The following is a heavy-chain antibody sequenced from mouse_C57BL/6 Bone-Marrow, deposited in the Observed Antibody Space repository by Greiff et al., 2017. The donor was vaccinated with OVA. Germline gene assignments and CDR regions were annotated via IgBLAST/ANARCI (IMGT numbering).Heavy chain of an antibody. D-gene: IGHD2-12*01. J-gene: IGHJ3*01. V-gene: IGHV5-16*01. CDR3: ARGYHRFAY. CDR1: GFTFSDYY. Sequence: DVHLVESEGGLVQPGSSMKLSCTASGFTFSDYYMAWVRQVPEKGLEWVANINYDGSSTYYLDSLKSRFIISRDNAKNILYLQMSSLKSEDTATYYCARGYHRFAYWGQGTLVTVSA. CDR2: INYDGSST.